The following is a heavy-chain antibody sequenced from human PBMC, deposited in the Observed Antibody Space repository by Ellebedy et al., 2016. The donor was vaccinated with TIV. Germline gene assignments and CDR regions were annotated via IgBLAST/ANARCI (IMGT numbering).Heavy chain of an antibody. D-gene: IGHD6-19*01. Sequence: GESLKISCKGSGYSFTSYWIGWVRQMPGKGLEWVEIVYPSDSDTRYSPSFQGRVTISVDKSTSTAYLQWSSLKASDTAIYYCARRRLAVAGSYDHYYGLDVWGQGTTVTVSS. V-gene: IGHV5-51*01. CDR3: ARRRLAVAGSYDHYYGLDV. CDR1: GYSFTSYW. J-gene: IGHJ6*02. CDR2: VYPSDSDT.